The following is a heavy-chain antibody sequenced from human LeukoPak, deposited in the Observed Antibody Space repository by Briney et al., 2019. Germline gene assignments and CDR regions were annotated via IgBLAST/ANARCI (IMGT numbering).Heavy chain of an antibody. Sequence: SETLSLTCAVYGGSFSGYYWSWIRQPPAKGLEWIGEINHSGSTNYNPSLKSRVTISVDTCKNQFSLKLSSVTAADTAAYYCARDIILGYCSGGSCPNWFDPWGQGTLVTVSS. D-gene: IGHD2-15*01. CDR3: ARDIILGYCSGGSCPNWFDP. CDR1: GGSFSGYY. J-gene: IGHJ5*02. CDR2: INHSGST. V-gene: IGHV4-34*01.